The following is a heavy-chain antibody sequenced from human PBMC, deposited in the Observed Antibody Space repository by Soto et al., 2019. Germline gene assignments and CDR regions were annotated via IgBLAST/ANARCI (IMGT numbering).Heavy chain of an antibody. CDR3: TRATTVTLRPDY. V-gene: IGHV3-49*03. CDR1: GFTFRDYT. J-gene: IGHJ4*02. D-gene: IGHD4-17*01. CDR2: IRSNAYGGTI. Sequence: EVQLVESGGGLVQPGRSLRLSCTASGFTFRDYTMSWFRQAPGKGLEWVGFIRSNAYGGTIEYAASVKGRFTVSRDDSKYIAYLPMNNLKTEDTAVYYCTRATTVTLRPDYWGQGTLVNVSS.